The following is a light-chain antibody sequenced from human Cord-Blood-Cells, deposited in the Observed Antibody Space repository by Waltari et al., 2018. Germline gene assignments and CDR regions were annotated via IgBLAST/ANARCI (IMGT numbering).Light chain of an antibody. J-gene: IGLJ1*01. CDR2: EVS. Sequence: QSALTQPASVSGSPGQSITIPCTGTSSDVGGSNYVSWYQQHPGKAPKLMIYEVSNRPSGVSNRFSGSKSGNTASLTISGLQAEDEADYYCSSYTSSSTRLFGTGTKVTVL. CDR1: SSDVGGSNY. CDR3: SSYTSSSTRL. V-gene: IGLV2-14*01.